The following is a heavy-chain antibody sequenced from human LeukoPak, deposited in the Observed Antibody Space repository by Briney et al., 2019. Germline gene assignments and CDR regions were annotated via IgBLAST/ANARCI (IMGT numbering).Heavy chain of an antibody. J-gene: IGHJ4*02. V-gene: IGHV1-18*01. Sequence: ASVKVSCKASGYSFSNFGISWVRQAPGQGLEWVAWLIAVAGITNYAQKFQGRVTVTTDTSTSTAYMELRGLRSDDTAVYYCARDNDHGTFQAENYWGPGTLVTVSS. D-gene: IGHD1-1*01. CDR2: LIAVAGIT. CDR3: ARDNDHGTFQAENY. CDR1: GYSFSNFG.